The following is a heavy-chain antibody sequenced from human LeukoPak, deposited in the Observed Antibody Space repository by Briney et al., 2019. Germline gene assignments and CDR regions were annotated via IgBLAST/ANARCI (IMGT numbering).Heavy chain of an antibody. V-gene: IGHV3-7*01. CDR2: IRDDGSDK. D-gene: IGHD1-26*01. CDR1: GFTFSSYW. Sequence: GGSLRLSCAASGFTFSSYWMTWVRQAPGKGLEWMANIRDDGSDKYYVASVKGRFTISRDNAQNTLLLQMDSLRVEDTAVYYCVRHTRRSPGDYWGQGTLVTVSS. J-gene: IGHJ4*02. CDR3: VRHTRRSPGDY.